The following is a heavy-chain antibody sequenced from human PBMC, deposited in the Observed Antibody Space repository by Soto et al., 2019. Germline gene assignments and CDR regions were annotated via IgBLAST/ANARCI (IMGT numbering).Heavy chain of an antibody. V-gene: IGHV4-4*02. CDR3: ARDAAVPGESDRFDY. Sequence: PSETLSLTCAVSGDSISTNNWWSWVRQPPGKGLEWIGEVYHNGLTNYNPYLKSRVTMSVDTSKNQFSLKLTSVTAADTAIYYCARDAAVPGESDRFDYWGQGTLGTFAS. J-gene: IGHJ4*02. D-gene: IGHD6-19*01. CDR1: GDSISTNNW. CDR2: VYHNGLT.